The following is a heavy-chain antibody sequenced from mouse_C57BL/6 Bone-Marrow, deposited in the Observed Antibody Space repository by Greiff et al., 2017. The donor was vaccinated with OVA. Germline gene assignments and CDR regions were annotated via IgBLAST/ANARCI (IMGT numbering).Heavy chain of an antibody. CDR3: ARDSSYYYGSSYWYFDV. Sequence: DVKLVESEGGLVQPGSSMKLSCTASGFTFSDYYMAWVRQVPEKGLEWVANINYDGSSTYYLDSLKSRFIISRDNAKNILYLQMSSLKSEDTATYYCARDSSYYYGSSYWYFDVWGTGTTVTVSS. V-gene: IGHV5-16*01. D-gene: IGHD1-1*01. CDR1: GFTFSDYY. J-gene: IGHJ1*03. CDR2: INYDGSST.